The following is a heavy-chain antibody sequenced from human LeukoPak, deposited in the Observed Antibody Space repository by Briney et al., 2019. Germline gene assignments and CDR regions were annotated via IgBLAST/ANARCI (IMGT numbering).Heavy chain of an antibody. J-gene: IGHJ4*02. V-gene: IGHV1-69*13. CDR2: ILPIFRMT. D-gene: IGHD2-2*01. CDR3: AICSSTWSGDRPDS. CDR1: GGTFRNYP. Sequence: SVKVSCKASGGTFRNYPISWVRQAPGQGLEWMGGILPIFRMTNYAEKFQGRVTMTADESTTTAYLELNSLRSEDTAVYYCAICSSTWSGDRPDSWGQGSLVTVSS.